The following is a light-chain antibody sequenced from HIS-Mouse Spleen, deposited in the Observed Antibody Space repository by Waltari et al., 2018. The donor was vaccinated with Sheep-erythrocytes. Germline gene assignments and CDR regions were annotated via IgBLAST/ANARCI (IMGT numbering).Light chain of an antibody. V-gene: IGLV2-14*02. J-gene: IGLJ1*01. CDR1: SSDVGSYNL. CDR2: EGS. CDR3: CSYAGSYNHV. Sequence: QSALTQPASVSGSPGQSITIPCTGTSSDVGSYNLVSWYQQHPGKAPKLMMYEGSKRPSGVPDRFSGSKSGNTASLTISGLQAEDEADYYCCSYAGSYNHVFATGTKVTVL.